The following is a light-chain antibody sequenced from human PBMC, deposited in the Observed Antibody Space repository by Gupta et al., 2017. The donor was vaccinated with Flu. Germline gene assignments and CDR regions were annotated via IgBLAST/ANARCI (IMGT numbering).Light chain of an antibody. Sequence: IVLTQSPGTLSLSPGARSTLSCRASQSVRSSYLAWYQQKPGQAPRLLISGGTGRATGIPDRFIGSGSGTDFTLTISRLEPEDFAVYYCQQDGSSPFTFGHGTKVDI. V-gene: IGKV3-20*01. CDR2: GGT. J-gene: IGKJ3*01. CDR1: QSVRSSY. CDR3: QQDGSSPFT.